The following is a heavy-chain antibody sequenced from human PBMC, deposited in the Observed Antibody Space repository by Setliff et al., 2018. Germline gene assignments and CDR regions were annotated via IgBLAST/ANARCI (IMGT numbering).Heavy chain of an antibody. Sequence: PGGSLRLSCIASGFTFSNYEFNWVRQAPGKGLEWISYISNGGGAVKYADSVKGRFTVSRDNAKNTLYLQMNSLRGEDTAVYYCARGLRPSDYWGQGTLVTVSS. J-gene: IGHJ4*02. V-gene: IGHV3-48*03. CDR3: ARGLRPSDY. CDR1: GFTFSNYE. CDR2: ISNGGGAV. D-gene: IGHD2-21*02.